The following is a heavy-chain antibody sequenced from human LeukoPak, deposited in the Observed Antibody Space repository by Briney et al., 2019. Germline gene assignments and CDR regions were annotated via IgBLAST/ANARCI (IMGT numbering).Heavy chain of an antibody. CDR1: GFTFDDYA. J-gene: IGHJ4*02. CDR2: ISGDGGST. Sequence: GGSLRLSCAASGFTFDDYAMHWVRQAPGKGLEWVSLISGDGGSTYYADSVKGRFTISRDNSKNPLYLQMNSLRTEDTALYYCAKDIHMGSSWLVFDYWGQGTLVTVSS. D-gene: IGHD6-19*01. CDR3: AKDIHMGSSWLVFDY. V-gene: IGHV3-43*02.